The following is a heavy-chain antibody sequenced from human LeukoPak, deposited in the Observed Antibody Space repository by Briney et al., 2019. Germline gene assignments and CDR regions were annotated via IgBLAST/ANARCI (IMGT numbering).Heavy chain of an antibody. CDR2: IASDGSHT. Sequence: GRSLRLSCAASGFTVSNYFMHWVRLAPGKGLEWVADIASDGSHTFYVESVKGRFTISRDNSKNTLYLQMNSLGPEDTAVYFCARERQDTVIHSGAFDIWGQGTMVTVSS. CDR3: ARERQDTVIHSGAFDI. D-gene: IGHD2-21*02. J-gene: IGHJ3*02. V-gene: IGHV3-30-3*01. CDR1: GFTVSNYF.